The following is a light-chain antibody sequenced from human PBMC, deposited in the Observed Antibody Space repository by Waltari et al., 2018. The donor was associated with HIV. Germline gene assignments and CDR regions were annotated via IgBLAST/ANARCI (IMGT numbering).Light chain of an antibody. CDR3: QQRSDWPPT. J-gene: IGKJ1*01. CDR2: DAS. CDR1: QTVGSY. Sequence: ETALTQSPATLSLSPGERATLSCSASQTVGSYLGWYQQKPDQAPRLLIYDASNRPTVIPARFSGSGSGTDFTLTISSLEPEDFAVYYCQQRSDWPPTFGQGTKVEIK. V-gene: IGKV3-11*01.